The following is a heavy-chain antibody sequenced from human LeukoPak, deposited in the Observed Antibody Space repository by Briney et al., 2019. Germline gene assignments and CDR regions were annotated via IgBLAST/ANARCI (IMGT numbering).Heavy chain of an antibody. CDR2: ISWNSGSI. J-gene: IGHJ4*02. D-gene: IGHD3-22*01. Sequence: GRSLRLSCAASGFTFDDYAMHWVRQAPGKGLEWVSGISWNSGSIGYADSVKGRFTISRDNAKNSLYLQVNSLRAEDTALYYCAKDIGGYSSGYLSWGQGTLVTVSS. CDR3: AKDIGGYSSGYLS. V-gene: IGHV3-9*01. CDR1: GFTFDDYA.